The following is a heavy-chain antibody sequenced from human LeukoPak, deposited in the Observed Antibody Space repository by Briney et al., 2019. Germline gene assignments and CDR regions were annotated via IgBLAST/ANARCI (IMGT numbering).Heavy chain of an antibody. V-gene: IGHV4-34*01. CDR1: GGSFSGYY. J-gene: IGHJ4*02. CDR3: ASSGSFRQQLVK. D-gene: IGHD6-13*01. Sequence: SETLSLTCAVHGGSFSGYYWSWIRQPPRKGLEWIGEINHSGSTNYNPCPKSRVTISVDTSKNQFSLKLSSVTAADTAVYYCASSGSFRQQLVKWGQGTLVTVSS. CDR2: INHSGST.